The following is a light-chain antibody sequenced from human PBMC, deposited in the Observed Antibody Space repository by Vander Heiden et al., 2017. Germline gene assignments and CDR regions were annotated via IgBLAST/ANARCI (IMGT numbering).Light chain of an antibody. V-gene: IGKV4-1*01. CDR2: WAS. CDR3: QQYYSTPWT. CDR1: QSVLYSSNNKSY. Sequence: DIEMTQSPDSLTVSLGERATINCKSSQSVLYSSNNKSYLAWYQQKAGQSPKLLIYWASTRESGVPDRFSGSGSGTDFTLTISSLQAEDVAVYYCQQYYSTPWTFGQGTKVEIK. J-gene: IGKJ1*01.